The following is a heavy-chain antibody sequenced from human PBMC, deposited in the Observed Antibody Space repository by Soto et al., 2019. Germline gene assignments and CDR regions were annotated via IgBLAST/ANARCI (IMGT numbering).Heavy chain of an antibody. CDR1: GYTFTSYG. V-gene: IGHV1-18*01. CDR2: ISANGGST. D-gene: IGHD6-6*01. J-gene: IGHJ6*03. Sequence: GASVKVSCKASGYTFTSYGISWVRQAPGQGLKWMGVISANGGSTNYAQKFQGRVTMTRDTSTSTVYVELSSLRSDDTAVYFCVRATAARQRDYSYHYYLHIWGKGTTVTVSS. CDR3: VRATAARQRDYSYHYYLHI.